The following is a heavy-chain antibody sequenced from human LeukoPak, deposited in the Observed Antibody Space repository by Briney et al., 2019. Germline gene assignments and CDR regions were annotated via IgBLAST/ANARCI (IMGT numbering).Heavy chain of an antibody. V-gene: IGHV3-48*01. Sequence: GGSLRLSCAASGFTFSSYSMNSVRQAPGKGLEWVSCISSSSSTIYKAGSLKGRFTISRNHPKNSLYLQMNLLRAEAKALYNCARDSWGRPYTTMSLYYFDYWGEGTLVTVSS. CDR3: ARDSWGRPYTTMSLYYFDY. CDR1: GFTFSSYS. J-gene: IGHJ4*02. D-gene: IGHD5-18*01. CDR2: ISSSSSTI.